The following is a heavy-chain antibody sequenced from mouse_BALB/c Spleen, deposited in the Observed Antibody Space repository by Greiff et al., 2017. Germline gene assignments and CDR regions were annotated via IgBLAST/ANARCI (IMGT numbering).Heavy chain of an antibody. V-gene: IGHV5-6*01. Sequence: EVQLVESGGDLVRPGGSLKISCAASGFTFSSYAMHWVKQTPGKGLEWVGTISRSSGYTYYQQRLKGRFTMSTDNATSTLYMQLSSLTSEDTAIYYCARRCGNIIPMDYWGQGTTLTVSS. CDR2: ISRSSGYT. D-gene: IGHD1-1*02. CDR1: GFTFSSYA. CDR3: ARRCGNIIPMDY. J-gene: IGHJ2*01.